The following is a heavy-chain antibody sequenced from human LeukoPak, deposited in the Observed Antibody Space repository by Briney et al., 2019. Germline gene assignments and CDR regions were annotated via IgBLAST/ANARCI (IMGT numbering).Heavy chain of an antibody. CDR2: ISGSGGRT. CDR1: GFTFSSYG. Sequence: GGSLRLSCAASGFTFSSYGMSWVRQAPGKGLEWVSAISGSGGRTYYADSVKGRFTISRDNSKNTLYLQMNSLRAEDTAVYFCAKERRADYDILTGYFDYYYYYMDVWGKGTTVTISS. V-gene: IGHV3-23*01. J-gene: IGHJ6*03. D-gene: IGHD3-9*01. CDR3: AKERRADYDILTGYFDYYYYYMDV.